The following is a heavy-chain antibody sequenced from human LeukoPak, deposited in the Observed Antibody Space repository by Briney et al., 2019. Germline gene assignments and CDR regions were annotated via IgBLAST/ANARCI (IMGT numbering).Heavy chain of an antibody. CDR3: AAGGRYSSGWWGYFDY. D-gene: IGHD6-19*01. Sequence: GGSLRLSCAASGFTFSSYWMSWVRQAPGKGLEWVANIKHDGSEKYYVDSVKSRFTISRDNAKNSLYLQMNSLRAEDTAVYYCAAGGRYSSGWWGYFDYWGQGTLVTVSS. CDR1: GFTFSSYW. V-gene: IGHV3-7*03. CDR2: IKHDGSEK. J-gene: IGHJ4*02.